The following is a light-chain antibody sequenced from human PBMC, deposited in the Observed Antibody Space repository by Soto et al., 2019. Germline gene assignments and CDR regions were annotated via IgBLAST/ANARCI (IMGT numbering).Light chain of an antibody. CDR3: QQYSTYSRT. V-gene: IGKV1-5*01. CDR2: DAS. Sequence: DIQMTQSPSTLSASVGDRATITCRASQSISSWLAWYQQKPGKAPKLLIYDASSLESGVPSRFSGSGSGTEFTLTISSLQPDDFATYFCQQYSTYSRTFGQGTKVDI. CDR1: QSISSW. J-gene: IGKJ1*01.